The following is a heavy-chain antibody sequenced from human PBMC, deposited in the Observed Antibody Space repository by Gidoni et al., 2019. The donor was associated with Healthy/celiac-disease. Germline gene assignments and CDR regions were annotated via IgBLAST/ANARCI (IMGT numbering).Heavy chain of an antibody. Sequence: EVQLVESGGGLVKPGGSLRLSCAASGFTFSSYSMNWVRQAPGKGLEWVSSISSSSSYIYYADSVKGRFTISRDNAKNSLYLQMNSLRAEDTAVYYCARDRIRVMEKYYFDYWGQGTLVTVSS. D-gene: IGHD1-1*01. J-gene: IGHJ4*02. CDR3: ARDRIRVMEKYYFDY. V-gene: IGHV3-21*01. CDR1: GFTFSSYS. CDR2: ISSSSSYI.